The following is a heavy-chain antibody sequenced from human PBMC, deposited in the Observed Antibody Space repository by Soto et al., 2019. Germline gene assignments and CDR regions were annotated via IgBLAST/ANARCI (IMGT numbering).Heavy chain of an antibody. CDR1: GFTFRNHG. J-gene: IGHJ4*02. CDR3: AKEGYSGWYGDY. CDR2: VTYESNT. V-gene: IGHV3-30*18. D-gene: IGHD6-19*01. Sequence: QVQLVESGGGVVQPGRSLRLPCVVSGFTFRNHGMHWVRQAPGKGLEWVAVVTYESNTYYADSVKGRFTISRDNSKNTLYLQKNSLKPEDTAVYCCAKEGYSGWYGDYWGRGTQVTVSS.